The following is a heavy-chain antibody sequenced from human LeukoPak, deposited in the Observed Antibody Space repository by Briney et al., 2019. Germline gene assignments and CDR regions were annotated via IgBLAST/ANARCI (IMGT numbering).Heavy chain of an antibody. Sequence: GGSLRLSCAASGFTFNIYSMSWVRQAPGKGLEWVSAISGSGGSTYYADSVKGQFTISRENSKNTLYLQMNSLRAGDTAVYYCAKLYRAVTGMFFDYWGQGTLVTVSS. J-gene: IGHJ4*02. CDR2: ISGSGGST. CDR3: AKLYRAVTGMFFDY. CDR1: GFTFNIYS. D-gene: IGHD6-19*01. V-gene: IGHV3-23*01.